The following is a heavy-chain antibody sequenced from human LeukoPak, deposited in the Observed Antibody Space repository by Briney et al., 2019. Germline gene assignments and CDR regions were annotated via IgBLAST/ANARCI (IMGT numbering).Heavy chain of an antibody. CDR1: GGSISSSSYY. D-gene: IGHD4-17*01. CDR2: IYYSGST. Sequence: PSETLSLTCTVSGGSISSSSYYWGWIRQPPGKGLEWIGSIYYSGSTYYNPSLKSRVTISLDTSKNQFSLRLSSVTAADTAVYYCARHSAVTTFIFDYWGQGTLVTVSS. V-gene: IGHV4-39*01. CDR3: ARHSAVTTFIFDY. J-gene: IGHJ4*02.